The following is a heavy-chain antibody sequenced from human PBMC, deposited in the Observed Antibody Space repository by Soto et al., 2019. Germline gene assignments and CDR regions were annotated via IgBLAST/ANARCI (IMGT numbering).Heavy chain of an antibody. Sequence: RRLSCAASGFTFSSYGMHWVRQAPGKGLEWVAVIWYYGSNKYYADSVKGRFTISRDNSKNTLYLQMNSLRAEDTAVYYCAREHDDRDYLLAYPGQGTLFTVSS. CDR3: AREHDDRDYLLAY. D-gene: IGHD4-17*01. V-gene: IGHV3-33*01. CDR2: IWYYGSNK. J-gene: IGHJ4*02. CDR1: GFTFSSYG.